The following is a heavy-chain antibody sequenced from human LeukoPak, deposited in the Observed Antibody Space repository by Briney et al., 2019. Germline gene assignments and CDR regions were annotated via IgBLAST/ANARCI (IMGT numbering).Heavy chain of an antibody. D-gene: IGHD2-2*01. CDR3: ARDHPGYCGSTSCYRLGDY. J-gene: IGHJ4*02. CDR2: IKQDGSEK. CDR1: GFTFSSYW. Sequence: HPEGSLRLSCAASGFTFSSYWMSWVRQAPGKGLEWVAKIKQDGSEKYYVDSVKGRFTISRDNAKNSLYLQMNSLRAEDTAVYYCARDHPGYCGSTSCYRLGDYWGQGTLVTVSS. V-gene: IGHV3-7*01.